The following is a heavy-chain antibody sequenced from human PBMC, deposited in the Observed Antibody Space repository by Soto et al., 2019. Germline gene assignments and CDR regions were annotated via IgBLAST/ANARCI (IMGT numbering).Heavy chain of an antibody. J-gene: IGHJ5*02. V-gene: IGHV4-31*03. CDR1: GDSITSDNCY. CDR3: ARGLSCRNWFAR. CDR2: VFYGGTT. Sequence: QVQLQESGPGLVKPSQTLALTCTVAGDSITSDNCYWTWIRHRPGGGLEWIGHVFYGGTTFYNPSLKSRLTISPATTESQFSLRLNSVTAADTAGYYRARGLSCRNWFARWGQGTLVTASP.